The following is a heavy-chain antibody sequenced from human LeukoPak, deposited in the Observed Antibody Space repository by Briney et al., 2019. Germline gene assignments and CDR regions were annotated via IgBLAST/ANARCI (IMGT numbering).Heavy chain of an antibody. CDR2: IYHSGPS. V-gene: IGHV4-59*08. CDR3: ARAEPQLAYYYYYYMDV. Sequence: SETLSLTCTVSSASISTYYWSWIRQPPGKGLEWIGYIYHSGPSNYNPSLKSRVAMSVDTSKNQFSLKLSSVTAADTAVYYCARAEPQLAYYYYYYMDVWGKGTTVTVSS. D-gene: IGHD6-13*01. CDR1: SASISTYY. J-gene: IGHJ6*03.